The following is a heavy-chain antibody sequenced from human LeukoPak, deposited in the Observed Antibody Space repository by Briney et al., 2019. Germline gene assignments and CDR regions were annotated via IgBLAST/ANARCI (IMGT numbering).Heavy chain of an antibody. Sequence: ASVKVSCKASGYTFTSYDINWVRQAPGQGLEWMGWMNPNSGNTGYAQKFQGRVTMTRNTSISTAYMELSSLRSEDTAVYYCARGRGITMVRGPKGWFDPWGQGTLVTVSS. CDR2: MNPNSGNT. CDR1: GYTFTSYD. D-gene: IGHD3-10*01. V-gene: IGHV1-8*01. J-gene: IGHJ5*02. CDR3: ARGRGITMVRGPKGWFDP.